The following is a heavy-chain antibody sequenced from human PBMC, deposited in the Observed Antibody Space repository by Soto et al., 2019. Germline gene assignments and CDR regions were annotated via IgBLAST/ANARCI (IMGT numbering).Heavy chain of an antibody. CDR1: GYTLTELS. Sequence: ASVKVSCKVSGYTLTELSMHWVRQAPGKGLEWMGGFDSEDGETIYAQKFQGRVTMTEDTSTDTAYMELSSLRSEDTAVYYCATFTYYYDSSGYRPPSAWGQGTLVTVSS. D-gene: IGHD3-22*01. CDR3: ATFTYYYDSSGYRPPSA. CDR2: FDSEDGET. V-gene: IGHV1-24*01. J-gene: IGHJ5*02.